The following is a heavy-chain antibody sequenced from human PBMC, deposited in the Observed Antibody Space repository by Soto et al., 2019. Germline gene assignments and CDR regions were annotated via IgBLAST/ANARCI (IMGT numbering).Heavy chain of an antibody. Sequence: AETLSLTCAVYGGTFSSYDRNWIRQTTGKGLEWIGEINNTGSTNYKASIKSRVTISVDTSKNQFSVNLSSVSAVDTAVYCCAGLPLGYCSGGSCYPRAYYYYYMDVWGKGTTVTVSS. CDR1: GGTFSSYD. CDR2: INNTGST. V-gene: IGHV4-34*08. CDR3: AGLPLGYCSGGSCYPRAYYYYYMDV. D-gene: IGHD2-15*01. J-gene: IGHJ6*03.